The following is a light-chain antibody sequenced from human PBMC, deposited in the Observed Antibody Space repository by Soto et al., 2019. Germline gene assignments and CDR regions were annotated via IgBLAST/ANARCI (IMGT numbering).Light chain of an antibody. Sequence: QSVLTQPASMSGSPGQSITISCTGTSRDVGSYYPVSWFQQHPGKAPKLIIYEVNKRPSGVSDRFSGSKSGNTASLTISGLQAAVEADYYCCSYAYDITFFVFRTMTKVPVL. J-gene: IGLJ1*01. V-gene: IGLV2-23*02. CDR3: CSYAYDITFFV. CDR1: SRDVGSYYP. CDR2: EVN.